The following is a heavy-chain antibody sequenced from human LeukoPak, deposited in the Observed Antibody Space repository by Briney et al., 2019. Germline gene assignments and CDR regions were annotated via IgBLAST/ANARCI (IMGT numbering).Heavy chain of an antibody. CDR2: ISTSSSYI. Sequence: GGSLRLSCAASGFTFSSMKWVRQAPGKGLEWVSFISTSSSYIYYADSVKGRFTISRDNAKNSLYLQMNSLRAEDTAVYYCAELGITMIGGVWGKGTTVTISS. V-gene: IGHV3-21*01. CDR1: GFTFSS. D-gene: IGHD3-10*02. J-gene: IGHJ6*04. CDR3: AELGITMIGGV.